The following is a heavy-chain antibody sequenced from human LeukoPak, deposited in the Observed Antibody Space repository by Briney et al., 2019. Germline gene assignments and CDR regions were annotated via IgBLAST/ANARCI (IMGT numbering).Heavy chain of an antibody. D-gene: IGHD3-10*01. V-gene: IGHV3-7*01. CDR3: IPSGF. CDR2: IKPDGSEK. J-gene: IGHJ4*02. Sequence: PGGSLRLSCAASGFTFSGYWMNWVRQAPGKGLEWVANIKPDGSEKYYVDSVKGRFTISRDNAKNSLYLQMDSLRAEDTAVYYXIPSGFWGQGILVTVSS. CDR1: GFTFSGYW.